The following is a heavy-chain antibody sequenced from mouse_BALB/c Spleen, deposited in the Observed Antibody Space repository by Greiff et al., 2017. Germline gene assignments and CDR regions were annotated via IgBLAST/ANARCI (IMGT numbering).Heavy chain of an antibody. CDR2: IRNKANGYTT. CDR1: GFTFTDYY. Sequence: EVKLMESGGGLVQPGGSLRLSCATSGFTFTDYYMSWVRQPPGKALEWLGFIRNKANGYTTEYSASVKGRFTISRDNSQSILYLQMNTLRAEDSATYYCARVLTGTWFAYWGQGTLVTVSA. J-gene: IGHJ3*01. CDR3: ARVLTGTWFAY. D-gene: IGHD4-1*01. V-gene: IGHV7-3*02.